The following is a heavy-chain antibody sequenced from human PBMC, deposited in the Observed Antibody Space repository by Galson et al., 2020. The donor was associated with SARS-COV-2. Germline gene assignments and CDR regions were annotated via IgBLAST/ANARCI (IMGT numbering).Heavy chain of an antibody. CDR1: GFSFDSYS. CDR2: ISISSTYI. CDR3: ARDPNYSSTKD. V-gene: IGHV3-21*01. D-gene: IGHD2-2*01. Sequence: GESLKISCAASGFSFDSYSMNWVRQAPGKGLEWVSSISISSTYIYYADSVKGRFIISRDNAKDSVFLEMNSLRVDDTAVYYCARDPNYSSTKDWGQGTLVTVSS. J-gene: IGHJ4*02.